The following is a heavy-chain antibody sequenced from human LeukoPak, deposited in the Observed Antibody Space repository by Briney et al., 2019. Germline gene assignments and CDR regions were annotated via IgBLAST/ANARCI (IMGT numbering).Heavy chain of an antibody. V-gene: IGHV3-21*01. J-gene: IGHJ4*02. Sequence: GGSLRLSCAASGFTFSSYSMNWVRQAPGKGLEWVSSITSSSSYIYYADSVKGRFTISRDNAKNSLYLQMNSLRAEDTAVYYCARDRVATIAFDYWGQGTLVTVSS. D-gene: IGHD5-12*01. CDR3: ARDRVATIAFDY. CDR2: ITSSSSYI. CDR1: GFTFSSYS.